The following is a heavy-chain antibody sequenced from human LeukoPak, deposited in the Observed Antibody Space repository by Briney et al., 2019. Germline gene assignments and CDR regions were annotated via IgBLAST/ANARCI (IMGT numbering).Heavy chain of an antibody. V-gene: IGHV3-7*01. CDR1: GFTFSSYW. D-gene: IGHD3-3*01. CDR2: IRQDGSEK. Sequence: PGGSLRLSCAASGFTFSSYWMSWVRQAPGKGLEWVANIRQDGSEKYYVDSVKGRFTISRDNAKNSLYLQMNSLRAEDTAVYYCARGSLYYDFWSGYLQGYYFDYWGQGTLVTVS. CDR3: ARGSLYYDFWSGYLQGYYFDY. J-gene: IGHJ4*02.